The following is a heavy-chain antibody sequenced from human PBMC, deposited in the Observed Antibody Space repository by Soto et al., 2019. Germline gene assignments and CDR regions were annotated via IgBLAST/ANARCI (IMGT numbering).Heavy chain of an antibody. D-gene: IGHD3-3*01. CDR3: ARDRESGIFGVPRGNWFDP. CDR1: GYTFTSYY. V-gene: IGHV1-46*01. Sequence: ASVKVSCKASGYTFTSYYMHWVRQAPGQGLEWMGIINPSGGSTSYAQKFQGRVTMTRDTSTSTVYMELSSLRSEDTAVYYCARDRESGIFGVPRGNWFDPWGQGTLVTVSS. CDR2: INPSGGST. J-gene: IGHJ5*02.